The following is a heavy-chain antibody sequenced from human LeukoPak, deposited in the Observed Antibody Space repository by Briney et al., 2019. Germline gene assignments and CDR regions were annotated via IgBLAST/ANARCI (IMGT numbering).Heavy chain of an antibody. CDR1: GYTFTSYG. J-gene: IGHJ5*02. CDR2: ISAYNGNT. V-gene: IGHV1-18*01. CDR3: ARGYYDILTGYLTPANWFDP. D-gene: IGHD3-9*01. Sequence: ASVKVSCKASGYTFTSYGISWVRQAPGQGLEWMGWISAYNGNTNYAQKLRGRVTMTTDTSTSTAYMELRSLRSDDTAVYYCARGYYDILTGYLTPANWFDPWGQGTLVTVSS.